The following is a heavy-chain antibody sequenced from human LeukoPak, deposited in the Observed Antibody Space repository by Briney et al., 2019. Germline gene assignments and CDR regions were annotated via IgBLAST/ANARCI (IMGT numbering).Heavy chain of an antibody. Sequence: SETLSLTCAVYGGSFSGYYWSWIRQPPGKGLEWIGEINHSGSTNYNPSLKSRVTISVDTSKNQFSLKLSSVTAADTAVYYCATSYYDFWSGYFAGEGRHYFDYWGQGTLVTVSS. D-gene: IGHD3-3*01. CDR2: INHSGST. V-gene: IGHV4-34*01. CDR3: ATSYYDFWSGYFAGEGRHYFDY. CDR1: GGSFSGYY. J-gene: IGHJ4*02.